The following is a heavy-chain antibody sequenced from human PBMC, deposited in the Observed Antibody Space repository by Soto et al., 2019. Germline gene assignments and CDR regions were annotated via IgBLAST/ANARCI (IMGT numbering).Heavy chain of an antibody. J-gene: IGHJ6*02. V-gene: IGHV3-48*03. CDR1: GFTFSRYE. D-gene: IGHD3-3*02. Sequence: EVQLVESGGALLQLGGSLGLSGAASGFTFSRYEMNWDRQVPGRGLQWLSYIRGNGTTIYYADSVKGRFTISRDNAKNSLYLQMNSLRVEDTALYYCVRDFRPFLEWPSKGDFYFGMDVWVQGTTVTVSS. CDR2: IRGNGTTI. CDR3: VRDFRPFLEWPSKGDFYFGMDV.